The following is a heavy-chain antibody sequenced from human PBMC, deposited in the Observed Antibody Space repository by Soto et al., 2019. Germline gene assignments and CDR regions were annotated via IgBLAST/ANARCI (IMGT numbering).Heavy chain of an antibody. CDR3: ARDKITGLFDY. CDR1: GGSFSGYY. D-gene: IGHD2-8*02. CDR2: INHSGST. V-gene: IGHV4-34*01. Sequence: QVQLQQWGAGLLKPSETLSLTCAVYGGSFSGYYWTWIRQPPVTGLEWIGEINHSGSTNYIPSLKSRVTISVDTSKNQFALKLTSVTAADTAVYYCARDKITGLFDYWGQGTLVTVSS. J-gene: IGHJ4*02.